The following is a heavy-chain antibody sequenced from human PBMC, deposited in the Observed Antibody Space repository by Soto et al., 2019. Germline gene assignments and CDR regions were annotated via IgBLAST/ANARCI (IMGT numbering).Heavy chain of an antibody. J-gene: IGHJ6*02. CDR3: ARGGEPLGYYGLDV. CDR2: TYYTGVT. CDR1: GGSVRSGNHF. Sequence: SETLSLTCSVSGGSVRSGNHFWNWIRQPPGRGLEWLGYTYYTGVTNYNPSLKSRVSMSVDTSKDQSSLTLTSLTAADTAVYYCARGGEPLGYYGLDVWGQGTTVTVSS. V-gene: IGHV4-61*01.